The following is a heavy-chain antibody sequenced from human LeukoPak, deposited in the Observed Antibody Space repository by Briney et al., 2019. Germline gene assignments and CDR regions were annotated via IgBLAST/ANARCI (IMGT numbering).Heavy chain of an antibody. Sequence: PSETLSLTCTVSGSSISSYYWSWIRQPPGKGLEWIGYIYYSGSTNYNPSLKSRVTISVDTSKNQFSLKLSSVTAADTAVYYCARHYSSSWYISWGQGTLVTVSS. CDR3: ARHYSSSWYIS. V-gene: IGHV4-59*08. J-gene: IGHJ4*02. D-gene: IGHD6-13*01. CDR1: GSSISSYY. CDR2: IYYSGST.